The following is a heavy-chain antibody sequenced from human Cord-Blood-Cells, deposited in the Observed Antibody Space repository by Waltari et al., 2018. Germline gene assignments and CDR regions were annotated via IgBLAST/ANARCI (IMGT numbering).Heavy chain of an antibody. CDR1: GYPFTGYY. CDR2: INPNSGGT. J-gene: IGHJ4*02. D-gene: IGHD5-18*01. CDR3: ARASGYSYGYGY. Sequence: LVQSGAAVKKPGASVKVSCKASGYPFTGYYMNCVRHAPGQGLEGMGWINPNSGGTNYAQKFQGRVTMTRDTSISTAYMDLSRLRSDDTAVYYCARASGYSYGYGYWGQGTLVTVSS. V-gene: IGHV1-2*02.